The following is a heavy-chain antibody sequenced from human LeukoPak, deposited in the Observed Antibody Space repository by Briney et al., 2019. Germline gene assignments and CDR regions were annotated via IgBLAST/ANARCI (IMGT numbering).Heavy chain of an antibody. CDR3: AREALTDYTKGTTYYYNYMDV. CDR2: ISSASSYK. Sequence: PGGSLRLSCAASGFTFSHYSMIWVRPAPGKGLEWVSSISSASSYKYYADSLKGRFTISRDNDKNSLYLQMNSLKAEDTAVYYCAREALTDYTKGTTYYYNYMDVWGKGTTVTVSS. CDR1: GFTFSHYS. J-gene: IGHJ6*03. V-gene: IGHV3-21*01. D-gene: IGHD4-11*01.